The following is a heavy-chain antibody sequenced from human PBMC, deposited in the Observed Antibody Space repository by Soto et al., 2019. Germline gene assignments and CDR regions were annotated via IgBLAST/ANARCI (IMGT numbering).Heavy chain of an antibody. CDR1: GYTLTELS. J-gene: IGHJ5*02. CDR2: FDPEDGET. D-gene: IGHD3-10*01. CDR3: ATMIWFGELSFPERKNWFDP. V-gene: IGHV1-24*01. Sequence: ASVKVSCKVSGYTLTELSMHWVRQAPGKGLEWMGGFDPEDGETIYAQKFQGRVTMTEDTSTDTAYMELSSLRSEDTAVYYCATMIWFGELSFPERKNWFDPWSQGTLVTVSS.